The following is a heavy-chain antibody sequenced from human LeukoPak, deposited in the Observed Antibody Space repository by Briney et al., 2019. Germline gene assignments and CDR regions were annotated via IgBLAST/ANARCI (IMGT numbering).Heavy chain of an antibody. D-gene: IGHD2-15*01. CDR3: ARGSYCSGGSCYPLLDY. CDR1: GFTFSHFV. CDR2: ITSDESSR. V-gene: IGHV3-74*01. J-gene: IGHJ4*02. Sequence: PGGSLRLSCAASGFTFSHFVMYWFRQAPGKGPVWVSRITSDESSRSYADSVKGRFTISRDNAKNTLYLEMNSLRAGDTAVYYCARGSYCSGGSCYPLLDYWGQGTLVTVSS.